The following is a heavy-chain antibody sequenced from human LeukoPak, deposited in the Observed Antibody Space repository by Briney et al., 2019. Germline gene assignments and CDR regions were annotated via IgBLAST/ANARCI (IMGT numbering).Heavy chain of an antibody. Sequence: GGSLRLSCAASGFIFSSYGMHWVRQAPGKGLEWVAVIYYDGSNKYYADSVRGRFTISRDNSKNTLFLQMSSLRAEDTAVYYCARNTFYSSGVYGLDVWGQGTTVTVSS. CDR3: ARNTFYSSGVYGLDV. V-gene: IGHV3-33*01. D-gene: IGHD3-22*01. CDR1: GFIFSSYG. CDR2: IYYDGSNK. J-gene: IGHJ6*02.